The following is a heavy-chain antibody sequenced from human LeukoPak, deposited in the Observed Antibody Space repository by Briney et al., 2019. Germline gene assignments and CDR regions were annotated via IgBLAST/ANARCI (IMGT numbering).Heavy chain of an antibody. CDR2: IYYSGST. CDR1: GDSISSSSYY. D-gene: IGHD6-19*01. V-gene: IGHV4-61*05. Sequence: SETLSLICTVSGDSISSSSYYWGWIRQPPGKGLEWIGYIYYSGSTNYNPSLKSRVTISVDTPKNQFSLKLSSVTAADTAVYYCARLVLVAGTRVDAFDIWGQGTMVTVSS. J-gene: IGHJ3*02. CDR3: ARLVLVAGTRVDAFDI.